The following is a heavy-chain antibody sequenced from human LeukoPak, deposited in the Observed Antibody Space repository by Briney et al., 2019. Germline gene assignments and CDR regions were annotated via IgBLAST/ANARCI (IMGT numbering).Heavy chain of an antibody. J-gene: IGHJ4*02. CDR3: ARGLVTGTFDF. CDR2: IYTAGYT. V-gene: IGHV3-53*01. Sequence: PGGSLRLSCAASGFTVSSNYMSWVRQAPGKGLQWVSVIYTAGYTYYADSVKGRFTISRDISKNTLYLQMNSLRAEDTAVYYCARGLVTGTFDFWGQGTLVTVSS. CDR1: GFTVSSNY. D-gene: IGHD1-7*01.